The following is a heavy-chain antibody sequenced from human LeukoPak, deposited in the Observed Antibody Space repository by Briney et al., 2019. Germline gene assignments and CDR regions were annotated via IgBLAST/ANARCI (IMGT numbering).Heavy chain of an antibody. J-gene: IGHJ4*02. CDR1: GGSISSSSYY. Sequence: PSETLSLTCTVSGGSISSSSYYWGWIRQPPGKGLEWIGSIYYSGSTYYNPSLKSRVTISVDTSKNQFSLKLSSVTAADTAVYYCARPAPRYYYGSGSYYFDYWGKGTLVTVSS. CDR3: ARPAPRYYYGSGSYYFDY. V-gene: IGHV4-39*01. CDR2: IYYSGST. D-gene: IGHD3-10*01.